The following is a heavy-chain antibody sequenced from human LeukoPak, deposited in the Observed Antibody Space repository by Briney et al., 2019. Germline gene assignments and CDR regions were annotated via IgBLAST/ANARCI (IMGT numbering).Heavy chain of an antibody. CDR3: ARDYERVYYHYYGRDV. J-gene: IGHJ6*04. Sequence: PSQTLSLTCAVSGYSISSGYYWGWIGQPPGKGLEWSGSIYHSWSTYYTPSLKSRVTISVDTSKNQFSLKLSSVTAADTAVYYCARDYERVYYHYYGRDVWGKGTTVTVSS. CDR2: IYHSWST. D-gene: IGHD3-16*01. V-gene: IGHV4-38-2*02. CDR1: GYSISSGYY.